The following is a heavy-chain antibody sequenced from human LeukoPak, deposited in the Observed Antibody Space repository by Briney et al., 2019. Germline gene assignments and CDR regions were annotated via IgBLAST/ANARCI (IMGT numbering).Heavy chain of an antibody. D-gene: IGHD3-16*01. CDR2: ISSGSSTI. J-gene: IGHJ4*02. CDR1: GFSFTGYG. Sequence: GGSLRLSCAASGFSFTGYGMNWVRQAPGKGLGWVSYISSGSSTIYYADSVKGRFTVSRDNAKNSLYLQVNSLRAEDAAVYYCARFRGDYYFDYWGQGTLVTVSS. V-gene: IGHV3-48*01. CDR3: ARFRGDYYFDY.